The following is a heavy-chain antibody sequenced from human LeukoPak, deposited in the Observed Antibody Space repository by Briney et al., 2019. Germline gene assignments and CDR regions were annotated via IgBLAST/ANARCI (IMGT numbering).Heavy chain of an antibody. CDR3: ARSGDYNDGYYYGMDV. CDR2: INSDGSST. CDR1: GFTFSSYW. V-gene: IGHV3-74*01. D-gene: IGHD4-17*01. Sequence: GGSLRLSCAASGFTFSSYWMHWVRQAPGKGLVWVSRINSDGSSTSYADSVKGRFTISRDNAKNTLYLQMNSLRAEDTAVYYCARSGDYNDGYYYGMDVWGQGTMVTVSS. J-gene: IGHJ6*02.